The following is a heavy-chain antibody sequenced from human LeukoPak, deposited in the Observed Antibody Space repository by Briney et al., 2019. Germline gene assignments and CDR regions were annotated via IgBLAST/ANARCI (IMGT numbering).Heavy chain of an antibody. CDR2: INQEGRAK. J-gene: IGHJ4*02. V-gene: IGHV3-7*01. D-gene: IGHD3-22*01. CDR3: ASSHDSSGND. Sequence: GGSLRLSCAASGFTFSNYWMSWVRQAPGKGLEWVGNINQEGRAKYYVDSGKGRFTISRDNAKNSVYLQMNSLRDEDTAVSYCASSHDSSGNDWGQGTLVTVSS. CDR1: GFTFSNYW.